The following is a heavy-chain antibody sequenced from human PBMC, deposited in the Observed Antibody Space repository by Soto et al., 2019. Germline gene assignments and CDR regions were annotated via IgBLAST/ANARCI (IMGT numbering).Heavy chain of an antibody. V-gene: IGHV1-3*01. Sequence: GASVKVSCKASGYFFTSYAMHWVRQAPGQRLEWMGWINAGNGNTKYSQKFQGRVTISRDTSASTAYMELSSLRSEDTAVYYCARGPVVAAAGRPWVDVWGQGTTVPVSS. CDR1: GYFFTSYA. D-gene: IGHD6-13*01. J-gene: IGHJ6*02. CDR2: INAGNGNT. CDR3: ARGPVVAAAGRPWVDV.